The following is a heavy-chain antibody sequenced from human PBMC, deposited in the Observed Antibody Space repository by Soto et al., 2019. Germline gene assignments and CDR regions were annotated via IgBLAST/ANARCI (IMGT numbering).Heavy chain of an antibody. CDR1: GYSFTSYW. CDR3: ARRGRYCSSTSCSPADYYYYYGMDV. CDR2: IDPSDSYT. Sequence: PGESLKISCKGSGYSFTSYWISWVRQMPGKGLEWMGRIDPSDSYTNYSPSFQGHATISADKSISTAYLQWSSLKASDTAMYYCARRGRYCSSTSCSPADYYYYYGMDVWGQGTTVTVSS. J-gene: IGHJ6*02. D-gene: IGHD2-2*01. V-gene: IGHV5-10-1*01.